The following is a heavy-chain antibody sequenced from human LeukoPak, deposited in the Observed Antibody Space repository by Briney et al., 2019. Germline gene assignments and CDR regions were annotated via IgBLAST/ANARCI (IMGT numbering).Heavy chain of an antibody. V-gene: IGHV3-21*01. J-gene: IGHJ6*04. CDR2: ISSSSSYI. Sequence: GGSLRLSCAASGFTFSSYSMNWVRQAPGKGLEWVSSISSSSSYIYYADSVKGRFTVSRDNAKNSLYLQMNSLRAEDTAVYYCAREYCSGGSCYVYYYYGMDVWGKGTTVTVSS. CDR3: AREYCSGGSCYVYYYYGMDV. CDR1: GFTFSSYS. D-gene: IGHD2-15*01.